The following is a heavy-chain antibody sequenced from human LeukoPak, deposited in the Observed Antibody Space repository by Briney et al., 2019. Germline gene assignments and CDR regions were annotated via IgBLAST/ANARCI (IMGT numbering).Heavy chain of an antibody. V-gene: IGHV4-38-2*02. CDR1: GYSISSDFY. CDR3: ARGLRSLTRMDGFDI. D-gene: IGHD3-3*01. J-gene: IGHJ3*02. Sequence: SETLSLTCTVSGYSISSDFYWGWIRQPPGQGLEWIGNIYHSGSTYHNPSLKSRVTISVDTSKNQFSLKLSSVTAADTAVYYCARGLRSLTRMDGFDIWGQGTMVTVSS. CDR2: IYHSGST.